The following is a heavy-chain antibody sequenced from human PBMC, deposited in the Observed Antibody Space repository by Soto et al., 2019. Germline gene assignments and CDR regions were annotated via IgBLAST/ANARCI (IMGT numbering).Heavy chain of an antibody. CDR3: AKDHRSVVVPAAMVY. CDR1: GFTFSGSA. V-gene: IGHV3-73*01. D-gene: IGHD2-2*01. J-gene: IGHJ4*02. Sequence: GGSLRLSCAASGFTFSGSAMHWVRQASGKGLEWVGRIRSKANSYATAYAASVKGRFTISRDDSKNTAYLQMNSLRAEDTAVYYCAKDHRSVVVPAAMVYWGQGTLVTVSS. CDR2: IRSKANSYAT.